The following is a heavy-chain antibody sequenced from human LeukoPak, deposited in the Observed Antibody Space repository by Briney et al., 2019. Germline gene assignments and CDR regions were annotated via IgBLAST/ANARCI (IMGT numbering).Heavy chain of an antibody. CDR2: ISGSGGST. V-gene: IGHV3-23*01. CDR3: AKDAIRKAYCGGDCYLDY. CDR1: GFTFSSYA. D-gene: IGHD2-21*02. Sequence: GGSLRLSCAASGFTFSSYAMSWVRQARGKGLEWVSAISGSGGSTYYADSVKGRFTISRDNSKNTLYLQMNSLRAEDTAVYYCAKDAIRKAYCGGDCYLDYWGHGTLVSVSS. J-gene: IGHJ4*01.